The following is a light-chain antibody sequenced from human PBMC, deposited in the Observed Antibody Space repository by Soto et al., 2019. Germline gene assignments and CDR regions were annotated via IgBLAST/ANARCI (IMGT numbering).Light chain of an antibody. V-gene: IGKV1-5*03. CDR1: QSISTW. CDR2: KAS. J-gene: IGKJ1*01. Sequence: DIQMTQSPSTLSASVGDRVTITCRASQSISTWLAWYQQKPGKAPKLLIYKASDLETGVPSRFSGSGSGTEFTLTISSLQPDDFATYYCQQYDSYSKTFGQGTKVDSK. CDR3: QQYDSYSKT.